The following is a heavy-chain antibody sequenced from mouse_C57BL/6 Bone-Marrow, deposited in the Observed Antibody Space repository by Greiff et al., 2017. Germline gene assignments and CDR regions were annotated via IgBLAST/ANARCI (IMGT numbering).Heavy chain of an antibody. D-gene: IGHD4-1*01. CDR3: ARWANWVYWYFDV. J-gene: IGHJ1*03. V-gene: IGHV1-50*01. Sequence: QVQLQQPGAELVKPGASVKLSCKASGYTFTSFWMQWVKQRPGQGLEWIGEIDPSDSYTNYNQKFKGKATLTVDTSSSTAYMQLSSLTSEDSAVYYCARWANWVYWYFDVWGTGTTVTDSS. CDR2: IDPSDSYT. CDR1: GYTFTSFW.